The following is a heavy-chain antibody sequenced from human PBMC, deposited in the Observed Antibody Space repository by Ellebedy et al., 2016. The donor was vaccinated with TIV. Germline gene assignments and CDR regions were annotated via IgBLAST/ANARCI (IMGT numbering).Heavy chain of an antibody. Sequence: SETLSLXCTVSGDSISSSSDCWVWIRQPPGKGLEWIGTISNRDRTDYNPSLKSRVFILVDASKNQFFLKLTSVTAADTAVYYCATFNQYYTYLGVWGKGTTVTVSS. D-gene: IGHD1-14*01. CDR1: GDSISSSSDC. CDR3: ATFNQYYTYLGV. J-gene: IGHJ6*03. V-gene: IGHV4-39*01. CDR2: ISNRDRT.